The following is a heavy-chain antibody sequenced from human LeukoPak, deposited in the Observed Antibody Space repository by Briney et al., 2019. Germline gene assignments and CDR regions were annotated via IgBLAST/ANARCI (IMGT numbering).Heavy chain of an antibody. D-gene: IGHD6-13*01. CDR2: IHSSGST. V-gene: IGHV4-61*01. CDR3: AEYVSSYGWLDP. Sequence: PSETLSLTCTVSGGSISSGSYYWSWIRQPPGKGLEWIGYIHSSGSTNYNTSLKSRVTISVDTSKNQFSVKLSSVTAADTAVYYCAEYVSSYGWLDPWGQGTLVTVSS. J-gene: IGHJ5*02. CDR1: GGSISSGSYY.